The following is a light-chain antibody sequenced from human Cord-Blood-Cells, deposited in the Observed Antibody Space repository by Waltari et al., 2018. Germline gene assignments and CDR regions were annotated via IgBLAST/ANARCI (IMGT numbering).Light chain of an antibody. CDR3: QSYDSSIWV. J-gene: IGLJ3*02. Sequence: NFMLTQPHSVSESPGKTVTISCTRSSGSITSNYVQWYQQRPGSSPTPVNYEDNPRTSGGPYPFSGSHDSSLHPSSPPISGLKTEDEADYYCQSYDSSIWVFGGGTKLTVL. V-gene: IGLV6-57*01. CDR1: SGSITSNY. CDR2: EDN.